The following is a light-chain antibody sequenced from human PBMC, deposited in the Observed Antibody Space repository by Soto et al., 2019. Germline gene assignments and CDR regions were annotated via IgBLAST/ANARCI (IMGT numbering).Light chain of an antibody. J-gene: IGKJ2*01. CDR1: QSVLSSSNNKNY. CDR3: QQYYSPPYT. V-gene: IGKV4-1*01. Sequence: DTVMTQSPDSLAVSLGERATINCKSSQSVLSSSNNKNYLAWYQQKPGQPPKLLIYWASTRESGVPDRFSGSGSGTDFTLTISRLQAEDVAVYYCQQYYSPPYTVGQGTKLEIK. CDR2: WAS.